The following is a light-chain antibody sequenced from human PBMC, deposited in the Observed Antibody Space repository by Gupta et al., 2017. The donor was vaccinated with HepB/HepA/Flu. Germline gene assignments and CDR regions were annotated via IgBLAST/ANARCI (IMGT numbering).Light chain of an antibody. Sequence: QSVLTQPPSLSGAPGQTINIFCTGSNSNIGASYDVHWYQQFPGTAPKLLIYGNHHRPSGIPERFSGSRSGTSGSLAITGLQAEDEADYYCQSYDGNFWLFGGGTKVTVL. J-gene: IGLJ2*01. CDR1: NSNIGASYD. V-gene: IGLV1-40*01. CDR2: GNH. CDR3: QSYDGNFWL.